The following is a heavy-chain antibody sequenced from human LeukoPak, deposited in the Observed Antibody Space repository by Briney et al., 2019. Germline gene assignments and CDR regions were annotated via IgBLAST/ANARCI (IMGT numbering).Heavy chain of an antibody. CDR2: ISSNGGST. CDR1: GFTFSSYA. V-gene: IGHV3-64*01. CDR3: ARTTVTTFRGRYYFDY. Sequence: GGSLRLSCAASGFTFSSYAMHWVRQAPGKGLEYVSAISSNGGSTYYANSVKGRFTTSRDNSKKTLYLKMGSLRAEDMAVYYCARTTVTTFRGRYYFDYWGQGTLVTVSS. J-gene: IGHJ4*02. D-gene: IGHD4-17*01.